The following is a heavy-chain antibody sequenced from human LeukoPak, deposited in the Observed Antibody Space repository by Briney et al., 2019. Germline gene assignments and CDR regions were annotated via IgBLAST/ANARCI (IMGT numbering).Heavy chain of an antibody. D-gene: IGHD3-10*01. J-gene: IGHJ4*02. V-gene: IGHV3-53*01. Sequence: GGSLGLSCAASGFTVSSNYMSWVRQAPGKGLEWVSVIYSGGSTYYADSVKGRFTISRDNSKNTLYLQMNSLRAEDTAVYYCARDSYGSGSYYNPGDYWGQGTLVTVSS. CDR2: IYSGGST. CDR1: GFTVSSNY. CDR3: ARDSYGSGSYYNPGDY.